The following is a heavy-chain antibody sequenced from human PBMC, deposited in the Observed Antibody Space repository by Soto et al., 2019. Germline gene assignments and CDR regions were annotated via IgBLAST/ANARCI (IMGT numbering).Heavy chain of an antibody. V-gene: IGHV1-3*01. CDR3: ARGHVDYYFDY. Sequence: QVQVVQSGAEVKKPGASVKVSCKASGCTFTGCAVHWVRQAPGQGLEWMGWINAGNGDTKYSPRFQGRVTITIDTSASIAYMELSSLGSEDTAVYYCARGHVDYYFDYWGQGTLVTVSS. CDR2: INAGNGDT. CDR1: GCTFTGCA. J-gene: IGHJ4*02.